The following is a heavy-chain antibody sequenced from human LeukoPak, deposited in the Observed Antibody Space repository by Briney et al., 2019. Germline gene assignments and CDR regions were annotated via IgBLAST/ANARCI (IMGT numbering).Heavy chain of an antibody. CDR3: AGGLLSSSWYWFDP. D-gene: IGHD6-13*01. J-gene: IGHJ5*02. Sequence: PGGSLRLSCAASGFTVSSNYMSWVRKAPGKGLEWVSVIYSGGSTYYADSVKGRFTISRDNSKNTLYLQMNSLRAEDTAVYYCAGGLLSSSWYWFDPWGQGTLVTVSS. CDR2: IYSGGST. V-gene: IGHV3-53*01. CDR1: GFTVSSNY.